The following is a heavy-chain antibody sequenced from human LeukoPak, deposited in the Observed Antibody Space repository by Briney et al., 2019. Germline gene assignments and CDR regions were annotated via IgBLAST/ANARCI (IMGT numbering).Heavy chain of an antibody. CDR2: IDPNGGGS. Sequence: ASVKVSCKASGFPLTAYYIHWVRQAPGQGLEWMGRIDPNGGGSKFAQRFRGRVTLTWDTSIATVYMHLSRLTSDDTAIYYCAGDWWGPDRTPAANWFNPWGQGTLVTVPS. CDR1: GFPLTAYY. CDR3: AGDWWGPDRTPAANWFNP. V-gene: IGHV1-2*06. J-gene: IGHJ5*02. D-gene: IGHD2-21*02.